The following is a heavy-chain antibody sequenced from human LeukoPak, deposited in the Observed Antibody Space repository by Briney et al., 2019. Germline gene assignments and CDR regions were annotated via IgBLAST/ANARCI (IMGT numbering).Heavy chain of an antibody. V-gene: IGHV3-23*01. CDR2: ISGFNT. D-gene: IGHD3-10*02. CDR1: GFAFSNYA. Sequence: GGTLRLSCTTSGFAFSNYAMNWIRQPPGKGPEWVSGISGFNTYYADSVKGRFTIFRDNSKNVLYLQMDRLRAVDTAVYSCAKDVCSSPMCLLYFDSWGQGTLVSVSS. CDR3: AKDVCSSPMCLLYFDS. J-gene: IGHJ4*02.